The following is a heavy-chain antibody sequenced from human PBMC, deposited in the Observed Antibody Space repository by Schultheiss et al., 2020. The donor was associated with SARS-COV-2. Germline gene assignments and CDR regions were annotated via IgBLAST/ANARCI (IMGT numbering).Heavy chain of an antibody. CDR3: ARVVGRAYSNYAYAPYYFDY. J-gene: IGHJ4*02. V-gene: IGHV4-61*02. CDR1: GGSISSGDYY. CDR2: IYASGSASGST. D-gene: IGHD4-11*01. Sequence: SETLSLTCTVSGGSISSGDYYWSWIRQPAGKGLEWIGRIYASGSASGSTKYNPSLKSRVTISVDTSKNQFSLKLSSVTAADTAVYYCARVVGRAYSNYAYAPYYFDYWGQGTLVTVSS.